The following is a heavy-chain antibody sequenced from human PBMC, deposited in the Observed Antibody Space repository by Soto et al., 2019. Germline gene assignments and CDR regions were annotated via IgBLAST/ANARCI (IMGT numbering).Heavy chain of an antibody. CDR3: ARGGGGSREYYYYGMDV. V-gene: IGHV1-69*06. D-gene: IGHD6-13*01. CDR1: GGTFSSYA. Sequence: QVQLVQSGAEVKKPGSSVKVSCKASGGTFSSYAISWVRQAPGQGLEWMGGIIPIFGTANYAQKFQGRVTITGDKSPRTAEMELSSLISEDTAVYYCARGGGGSREYYYYGMDVWGQGTTVTVSS. J-gene: IGHJ6*02. CDR2: IIPIFGTA.